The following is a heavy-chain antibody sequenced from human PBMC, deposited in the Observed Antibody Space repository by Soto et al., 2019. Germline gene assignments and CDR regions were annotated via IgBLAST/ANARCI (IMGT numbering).Heavy chain of an antibody. CDR2: INHSGST. V-gene: IGHV4-34*01. Sequence: SETLSLTCAVYGGSFSCYYWSWIRQPPGKGLEWIGEINHSGSTNYNPSLKSRVTISVDTSKNQFSLKLSSVTAADTAVYYCARSCTNYYDSSGYYRYYYYGMDVWGQGTTVTVSS. D-gene: IGHD3-22*01. CDR1: GGSFSCYY. CDR3: ARSCTNYYDSSGYYRYYYYGMDV. J-gene: IGHJ6*02.